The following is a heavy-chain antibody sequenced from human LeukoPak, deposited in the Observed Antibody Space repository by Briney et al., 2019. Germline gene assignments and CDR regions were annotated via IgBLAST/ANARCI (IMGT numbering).Heavy chain of an antibody. D-gene: IGHD6-6*01. Sequence: SETLSLTCTVSGGSLSSYYWSWIRQPPGKGLACIEHIYYSGDTKYNPSLKSRVTMSIDTSKSQFSLKLSSVTAADTAVYYCARSSFEYSSSGFLFDFWGQGTLVTVSS. CDR1: GGSLSSYY. CDR2: IYYSGDT. V-gene: IGHV4-59*12. J-gene: IGHJ4*02. CDR3: ARSSFEYSSSGFLFDF.